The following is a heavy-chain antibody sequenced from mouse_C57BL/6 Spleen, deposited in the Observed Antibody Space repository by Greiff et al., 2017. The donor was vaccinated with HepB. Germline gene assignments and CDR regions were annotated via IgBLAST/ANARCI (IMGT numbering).Heavy chain of an antibody. V-gene: IGHV6-3*01. Sequence: EVKVEESGGGLVQPGGSMKLSCVASGFTFSNYWMNWVRQSPEKGLEWVAQIRLKSDNYATHYAESVKGRFTISRDDSKSSVYLQMNNLRAEDTGIYYCTLVYYSNYVDYAMDYWGQGTSVTVSS. D-gene: IGHD2-5*01. CDR3: TLVYYSNYVDYAMDY. CDR2: IRLKSDNYAT. J-gene: IGHJ4*01. CDR1: GFTFSNYW.